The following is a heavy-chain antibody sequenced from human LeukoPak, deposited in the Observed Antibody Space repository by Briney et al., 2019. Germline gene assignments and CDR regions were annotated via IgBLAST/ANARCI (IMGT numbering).Heavy chain of an antibody. CDR2: INHSGST. CDR3: ARLPLSNRWFDP. CDR1: GGSFSGYY. V-gene: IGHV4-34*01. D-gene: IGHD2/OR15-2a*01. J-gene: IGHJ5*02. Sequence: DPSETLSLTCAVYGGSFSGYYWSWLRQPPGKGLEWIGEINHSGSTNYNPSLKSRVTISVDTSKNQFSLKLSSVTAADTAVYYCARLPLSNRWFDPWGQGTLVTVSS.